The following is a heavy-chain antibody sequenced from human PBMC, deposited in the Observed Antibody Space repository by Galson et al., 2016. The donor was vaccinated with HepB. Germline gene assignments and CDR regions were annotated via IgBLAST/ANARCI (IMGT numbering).Heavy chain of an antibody. CDR2: IYESGGS. CDR1: GGSISSSDYS. V-gene: IGHV4-30-2*01. CDR3: ARDLHYIGFDQ. J-gene: IGHJ4*02. D-gene: IGHD4-11*01. Sequence: TLSLTCAVSGGSISSSDYSWAWIRQPPGQGLEWIGYIYESGGSYYNPSLQSRATISVDKSKNQLSLNVTSVTAADTAVYYCARDLHYIGFDQGGQGTLVTVSS.